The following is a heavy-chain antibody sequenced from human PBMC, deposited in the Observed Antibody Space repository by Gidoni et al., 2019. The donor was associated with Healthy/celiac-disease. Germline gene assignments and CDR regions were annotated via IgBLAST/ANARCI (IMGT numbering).Heavy chain of an antibody. D-gene: IGHD2-2*01. CDR1: GGSISSSNW. CDR2: IYHSGST. J-gene: IGHJ5*02. CDR3: AREVVVAKFYNWFDP. V-gene: IGHV4-4*02. Sequence: QVQLQEPGPGLLKPSATLSLTCSVSGGSISSSNWWSWVRQPPGNGLEWIGEIYHSGSTNYNPSLKSRVTISVDKSKNQFSLKLSSVTAADTAVYYCAREVVVAKFYNWFDPWGQGTLVTVSS.